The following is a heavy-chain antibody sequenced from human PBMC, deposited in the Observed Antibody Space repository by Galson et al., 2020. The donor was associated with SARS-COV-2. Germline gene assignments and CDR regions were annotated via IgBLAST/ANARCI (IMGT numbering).Heavy chain of an antibody. J-gene: IGHJ4*02. CDR1: GGSISSGGYY. Sequence: SETLSLTCTVSGGSISSGGYYWSWIRQHPGKGLEWIGYIYYSGSTYYNPSLKSRVTISVDTSKNQFSLKLSSVTAADTAVYYCARARGITIFGVVQSFDYWGQGTLVTVSS. CDR2: IYYSGST. V-gene: IGHV4-31*03. D-gene: IGHD3-3*01. CDR3: ARARGITIFGVVQSFDY.